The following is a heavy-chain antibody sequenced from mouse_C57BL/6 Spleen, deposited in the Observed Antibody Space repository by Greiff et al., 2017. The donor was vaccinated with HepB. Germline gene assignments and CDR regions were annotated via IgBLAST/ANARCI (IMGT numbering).Heavy chain of an antibody. V-gene: IGHV1-50*01. CDR2: IDPSDSYT. CDR1: GYTFTSYW. J-gene: IGHJ1*03. Sequence: QVQLQQSGAELVKPGASVKLSCKASGYTFTSYWMQWVKQRPGQGLEWIGEIDPSDSYTNYNQKFKGKATLTVDTSSSTAYMQLSSLTSEDSAVYYCAIYYDGSSYWYFDVWGTGTTVTVSS. CDR3: AIYYDGSSYWYFDV. D-gene: IGHD1-1*01.